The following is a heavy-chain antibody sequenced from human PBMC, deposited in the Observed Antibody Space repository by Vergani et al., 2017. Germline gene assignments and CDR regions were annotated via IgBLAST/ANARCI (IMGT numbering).Heavy chain of an antibody. J-gene: IGHJ3*02. CDR3: ARAPTRSLRVDAFDI. CDR1: GGTFSSYT. V-gene: IGHV1-69*02. CDR2: IIPILGIA. Sequence: QVQLVQSGAEVKKPGSSVKVSCKASGGTFSSYTISWVRQAPGQGLEWMGRIIPILGIANYAQKFQGRVTITADKSTSTAYMELSSLRSEDTAVYYCARAPTRSLRVDAFDIWGQGTMVTVSS. D-gene: IGHD4-17*01.